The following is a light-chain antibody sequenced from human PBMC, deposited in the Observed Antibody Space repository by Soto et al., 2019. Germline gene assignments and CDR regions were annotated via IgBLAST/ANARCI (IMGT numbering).Light chain of an antibody. CDR2: KAS. Sequence: DIPMTQSPSTLSASVGDRVTITCRASQSISSWLAWYQQKPGRAPKLLIYKASSLETGVPSRFSGSGSGTEFTLIISSLKPDDFASYYCQQYGSSSPWTFGQGTKVEIK. J-gene: IGKJ1*01. CDR3: QQYGSSSPWT. CDR1: QSISSW. V-gene: IGKV1-5*03.